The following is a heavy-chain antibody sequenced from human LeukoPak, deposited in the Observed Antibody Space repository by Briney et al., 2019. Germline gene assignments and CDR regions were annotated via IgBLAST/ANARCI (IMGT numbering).Heavy chain of an antibody. CDR2: IYSSGSN. J-gene: IGHJ4*02. Sequence: SETLSLICTVSGGSIRGYFWSWIRQPAGKGLEWIGRIYSSGSNNYNPSLKSRVTMSLDTSKNHLSLNLSSVTAADTAVYYCAREPTSGREPTSGRPLDYWGQGTLVTVSS. V-gene: IGHV4-4*07. CDR1: GGSIRGYF. D-gene: IGHD5-12*01. CDR3: AREPTSGREPTSGRPLDY.